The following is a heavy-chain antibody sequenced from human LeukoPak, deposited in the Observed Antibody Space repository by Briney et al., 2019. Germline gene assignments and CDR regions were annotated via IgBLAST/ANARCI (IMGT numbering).Heavy chain of an antibody. D-gene: IGHD3-16*01. V-gene: IGHV3-53*01. Sequence: GGSLRLSCAASGFTVSSNYMSWVRQAPGKGLECVSLIFSGGSTYYADSVKGRFTISRDNSKNTLHLQMNSLRAEDTAVYYCARDLAFSSWGQGTLVTVSS. CDR3: ARDLAFSS. J-gene: IGHJ4*02. CDR2: IFSGGST. CDR1: GFTVSSNY.